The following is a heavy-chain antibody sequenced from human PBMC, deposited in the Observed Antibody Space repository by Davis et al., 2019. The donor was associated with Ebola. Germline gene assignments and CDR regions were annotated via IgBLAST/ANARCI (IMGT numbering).Heavy chain of an antibody. CDR2: VSGSGFNT. CDR1: GFTFSSYA. CDR3: AKDLSTAYCGGDCGTPGGVDV. J-gene: IGHJ6*02. Sequence: PGGSLRLSCTASGFTFSSYAMNWVRQAPGKGLEWVSAVSGSGFNTYYADSVKGRFTISRDNSKNTLYLQMNSLRGEDTAIYHCAKDLSTAYCGGDCGTPGGVDVWGQGTTVTVSS. D-gene: IGHD2-21*01. V-gene: IGHV3-23*01.